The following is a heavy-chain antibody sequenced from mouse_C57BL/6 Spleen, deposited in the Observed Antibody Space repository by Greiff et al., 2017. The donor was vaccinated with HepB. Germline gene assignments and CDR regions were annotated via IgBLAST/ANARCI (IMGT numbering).Heavy chain of an antibody. J-gene: IGHJ3*01. D-gene: IGHD2-4*01. CDR3: ARRDYDYDEDWSWFAY. V-gene: IGHV1-80*01. CDR1: GYAFSSYW. CDR2: IYPGDGDT. Sequence: QVQLQQSGAELVKPGASVKISCKASGYAFSSYWMNWVKQRPGKGLEWIGQIYPGDGDTNYNGKFKGKATLTADKSSSTAYMQLSSLTSEDSAVYFCARRDYDYDEDWSWFAYWGQGTLVTVSA.